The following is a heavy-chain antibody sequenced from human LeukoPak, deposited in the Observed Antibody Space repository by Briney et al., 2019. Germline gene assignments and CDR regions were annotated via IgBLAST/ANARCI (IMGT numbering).Heavy chain of an antibody. CDR3: ARLLWFGESRKDY. J-gene: IGHJ4*02. CDR1: GFTLSSYS. CDR2: ISSSSSTI. V-gene: IGHV3-48*01. D-gene: IGHD3-10*01. Sequence: GGSLRLSCAASGFTLSSYSMNWVRQAPGKGLEWVSYISSSSSTIYYADSVKGRFTISRDNAKNSLYLQMNSLRAEDTAVYYCARLLWFGESRKDYWGQGTLVTVSS.